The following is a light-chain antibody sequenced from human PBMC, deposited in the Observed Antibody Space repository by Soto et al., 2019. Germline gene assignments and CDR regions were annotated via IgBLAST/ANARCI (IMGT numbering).Light chain of an antibody. J-gene: IGKJ2*01. Sequence: DIQLTQSPSFLSASVGDRVSITCRASQDINNYLAWYRQKPGEAPKLLIFAASTLQSGVPSRFSGSGSGTEFTLTISSLQPEDFATFYCQQVKSYPRTFGQGTNLDFK. V-gene: IGKV1-9*01. CDR1: QDINNY. CDR3: QQVKSYPRT. CDR2: AAS.